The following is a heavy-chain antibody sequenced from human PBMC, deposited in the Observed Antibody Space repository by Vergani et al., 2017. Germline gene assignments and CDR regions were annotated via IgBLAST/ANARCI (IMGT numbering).Heavy chain of an antibody. CDR2: ISASDGNT. D-gene: IGHD4-17*01. J-gene: IGHJ4*02. V-gene: IGHV3-23*01. Sequence: EVQLLESGGALVQPGKSLRLSCAASGFIFSSYAMTWVRQAPGKGLEWVSSISASDGNTYYADSVKGRVTISRDKSKNTLYLQMNSLRAEDTAVYYCARGASGDYVSSFDYWGQGTLVTVSS. CDR1: GFIFSSYA. CDR3: ARGASGDYVSSFDY.